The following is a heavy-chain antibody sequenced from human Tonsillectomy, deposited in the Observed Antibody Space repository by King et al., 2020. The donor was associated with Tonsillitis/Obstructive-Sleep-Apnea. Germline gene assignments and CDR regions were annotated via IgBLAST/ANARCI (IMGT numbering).Heavy chain of an antibody. CDR3: ARGAPIFGVVYYFDY. V-gene: IGHV3-7*03. Sequence: DVQLVESGGGLVQPGGSLRLSCAASGFTFSYYWMSWVRQAPGKGLEWVANINQDGSEKYYVDSVKGRFTISRDNAKNSLCLQMNSLRAEDTAVYYCARGAPIFGVVYYFDYWGQGTLVTVSS. CDR1: GFTFSYYW. J-gene: IGHJ4*02. CDR2: INQDGSEK. D-gene: IGHD3-3*02.